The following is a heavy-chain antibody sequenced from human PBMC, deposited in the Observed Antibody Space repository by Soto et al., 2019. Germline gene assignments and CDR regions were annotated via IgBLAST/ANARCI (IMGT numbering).Heavy chain of an antibody. D-gene: IGHD2-2*01. CDR2: ISGSGGST. CDR3: AGYCSSTSCRAEYFQH. CDR1: GFTFSSYA. J-gene: IGHJ1*01. Sequence: PGGSLRLSCAASGFTFSSYAMSWVRQAPGKGLEWVSAISGSGGSTYYADSVKGRFTISRDNSKNTLYLQMNSLRAEDTAVYYCAGYCSSTSCRAEYFQHWGQGTLVTV. V-gene: IGHV3-23*01.